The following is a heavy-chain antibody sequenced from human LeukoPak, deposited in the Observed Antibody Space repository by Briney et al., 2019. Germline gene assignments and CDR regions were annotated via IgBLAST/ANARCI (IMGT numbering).Heavy chain of an antibody. CDR1: GFTFSSYA. J-gene: IGHJ4*02. V-gene: IGHV3-64*01. D-gene: IGHD2-2*01. CDR3: ARGDCSSTSCPAAYFDY. Sequence: GGSLRLSCAASGFTFSSYAMHRVRQAPGKGLEYVSAISRNGGSTYYANSVKGRFTISRDNSKNTLYLQMGSLRAEDMAVYYCARGDCSSTSCPAAYFDYWGQGTLVTVSS. CDR2: ISRNGGST.